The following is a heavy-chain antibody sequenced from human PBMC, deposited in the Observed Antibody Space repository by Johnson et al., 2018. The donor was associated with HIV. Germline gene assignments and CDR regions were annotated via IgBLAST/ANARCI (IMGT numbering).Heavy chain of an antibody. CDR1: GFTFSDYY. V-gene: IGHV3-11*04. Sequence: QVQLVESGGGLVKPGGSLKLSCATSGFTFSDYYMSWIRQAPGKGLEWVSAISGSGGNTYYADSVKGQFTISRDNAKNSLYLQMNSRRAEDTAVYHCAREQYGGNSNAGDAFDIWGQGTMVTVSS. CDR3: AREQYGGNSNAGDAFDI. D-gene: IGHD4-23*01. CDR2: ISGSGGNT. J-gene: IGHJ3*02.